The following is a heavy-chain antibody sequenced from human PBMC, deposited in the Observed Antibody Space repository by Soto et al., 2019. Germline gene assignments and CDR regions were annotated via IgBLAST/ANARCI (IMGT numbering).Heavy chain of an antibody. J-gene: IGHJ4*02. D-gene: IGHD5-12*01. Sequence: SETLSLTCTVSGASISSGDYFWSWIRQSPGKGLQWIGYIYDGGSSYYNPSLKSRVTMSVDTSKNQFSLKLSSVTAADTAVYYCAREKGYISGPKNFDYCGQGTLVTVSS. CDR3: AREKGYISGPKNFDY. V-gene: IGHV4-30-4*01. CDR1: GASISSGDYF. CDR2: IYDGGSS.